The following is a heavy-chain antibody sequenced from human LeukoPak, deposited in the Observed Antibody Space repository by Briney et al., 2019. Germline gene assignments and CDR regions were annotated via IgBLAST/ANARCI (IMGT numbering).Heavy chain of an antibody. J-gene: IGHJ4*02. CDR1: GDSVSSNTAA. CDR3: ERVVPGDLKLDS. V-gene: IGHV6-1*01. Sequence: SQTLSLTCAISGDSVSSNTAAWNWIRQSPSRGLEWLGRTYYRSKWYNNYAVSVKSRITINPDTSKNQCALQLNAVTPEDTAVYYCERVVPGDLKLDSWGQGTLVTVSS. CDR2: TYYRSKWYN. D-gene: IGHD7-27*01.